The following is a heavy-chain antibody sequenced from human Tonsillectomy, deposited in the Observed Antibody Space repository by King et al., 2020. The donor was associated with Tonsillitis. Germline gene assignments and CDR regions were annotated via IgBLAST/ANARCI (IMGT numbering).Heavy chain of an antibody. D-gene: IGHD3-22*01. V-gene: IGHV3-21*01. CDR1: GFTFSYYR. J-gene: IGHJ4*02. Sequence: VQLVESGGGLVKPGGALRLSCAASGFTFSYYRMNWVRQAPGKGLGWVSSISSCDNYIYYADSVKGRFTISRDNAKNSLYLQMNSLRAEDTSVYYCARGDYYDTSGFADYWGQGTLVTVSS. CDR2: ISSCDNYI. CDR3: ARGDYYDTSGFADY.